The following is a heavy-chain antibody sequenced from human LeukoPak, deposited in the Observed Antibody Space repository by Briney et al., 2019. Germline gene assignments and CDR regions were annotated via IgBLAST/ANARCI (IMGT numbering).Heavy chain of an antibody. Sequence: ASVKVSCKASGYTFTNYYMHWVRQAPGHGLEWMGWLNPKTGVTDYAQKFQGRVTLSRDTSISTAYMELSRLRSDDTAVYYCARLGSPFDIIPNTMDVWGQGTTVTVSS. D-gene: IGHD3-9*01. CDR1: GYTFTNYY. J-gene: IGHJ6*02. CDR2: LNPKTGVT. V-gene: IGHV1-2*02. CDR3: ARLGSPFDIIPNTMDV.